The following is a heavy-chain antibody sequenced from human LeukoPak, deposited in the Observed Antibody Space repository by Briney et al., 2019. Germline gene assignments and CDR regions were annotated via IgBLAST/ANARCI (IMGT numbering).Heavy chain of an antibody. Sequence: GGSLRLSCAVSGFTFSSYSMNWVRQAPGKGLEWVSYISSSSSTIYYADSVKGRFTISRDNAKNSLYLQMNSLRAEDTAVYYCARGGETGDRFLYYYYYMDVWGKGTTVTVSS. J-gene: IGHJ6*03. CDR3: ARGGETGDRFLYYYYYMDV. CDR1: GFTFSSYS. D-gene: IGHD7-27*01. V-gene: IGHV3-48*01. CDR2: ISSSSSTI.